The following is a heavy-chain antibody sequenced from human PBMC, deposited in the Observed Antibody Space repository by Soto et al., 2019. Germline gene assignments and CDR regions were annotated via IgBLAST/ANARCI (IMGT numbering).Heavy chain of an antibody. J-gene: IGHJ5*01. CDR2: INHSGRV. V-gene: IGHV4-34*01. CDR3: STRAYDTNGYYRFDP. CDR1: GGSFRGHS. Sequence: TSETLSLTCAVYGGSFRGHSWTWIRQSPGKGLEWIGDINHSGRVNYSPSLKSRVTISLDTSKNQFSLTLSAVTAADTAMYYCSTRAYDTNGYYRFDPWGQGTLVTVS. D-gene: IGHD3-22*01.